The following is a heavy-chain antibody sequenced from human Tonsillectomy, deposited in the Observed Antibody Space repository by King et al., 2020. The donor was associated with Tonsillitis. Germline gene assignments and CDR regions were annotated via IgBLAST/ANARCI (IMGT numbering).Heavy chain of an antibody. D-gene: IGHD2-15*01. CDR3: AKSSWWQVGLPHCSGGSCHSGFDY. CDR1: GFTFDDYA. J-gene: IGHJ4*02. CDR2: ISWNSGSI. V-gene: IGHV3-9*01. Sequence: DVQLVESGGGLVQPGRSLRLSCAASGFTFDDYAMHWVRQAPGKGLEWVSGISWNSGSIGYADSVKGRFTISRDNAKNSLYLQMNSLRAEDTALYYCAKSSWWQVGLPHCSGGSCHSGFDYWGQGTLVTVSS.